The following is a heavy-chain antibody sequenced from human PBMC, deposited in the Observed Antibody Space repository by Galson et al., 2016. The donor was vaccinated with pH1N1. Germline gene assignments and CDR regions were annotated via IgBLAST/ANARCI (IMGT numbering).Heavy chain of an antibody. CDR1: GFSLSTNGVG. J-gene: IGHJ5*02. D-gene: IGHD4-17*01. Sequence: ALVKPTQTLTLTCTFSGFSLSTNGVGVGWIRQPPGKALEWLAVIYWNDDKRYSPSLKSRLTNTKDTTKNQVVLTMTSMDPVDTATYYCAHNNYGDYVNWFDPWGQGTLVTVSS. CDR3: AHNNYGDYVNWFDP. CDR2: IYWNDDK. V-gene: IGHV2-5*01.